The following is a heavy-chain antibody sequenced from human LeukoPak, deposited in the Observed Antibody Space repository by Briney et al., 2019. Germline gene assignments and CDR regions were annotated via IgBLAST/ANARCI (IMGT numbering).Heavy chain of an antibody. CDR1: GFTFSSYA. CDR3: AKSEADYSFPGGGYFDY. V-gene: IGHV3-23*01. D-gene: IGHD4-11*01. Sequence: GGSLRLYCAASGFTFSSYAMSWVRQAPGKGLEWVSAISGSGGSTYYADSVKGRFTISRDNSKNTLYLQMNSLRAEDTAVYYCAKSEADYSFPGGGYFDYWGQGTLVTVSS. J-gene: IGHJ4*02. CDR2: ISGSGGST.